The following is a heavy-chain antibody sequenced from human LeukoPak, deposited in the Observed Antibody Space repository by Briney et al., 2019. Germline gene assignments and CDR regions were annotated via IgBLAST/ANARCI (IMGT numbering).Heavy chain of an antibody. CDR2: INWNGGST. CDR1: GFTFSSYG. V-gene: IGHV3-20*04. Sequence: GGSLRLSCAASGFTFSSYGMSWVRQAPGKGLEWVSGINWNGGSTGYADSVKGRFTISRDNAKNSLYLQMNSLRAEDTALYYCARPSTDCSGGSCYLHAFDYWGQGTLVTVSS. D-gene: IGHD2-15*01. CDR3: ARPSTDCSGGSCYLHAFDY. J-gene: IGHJ4*02.